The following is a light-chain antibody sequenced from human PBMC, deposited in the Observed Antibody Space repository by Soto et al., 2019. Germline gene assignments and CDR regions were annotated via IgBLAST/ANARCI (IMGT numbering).Light chain of an antibody. CDR1: QGIDNY. V-gene: IGKV1-27*01. CDR2: AAS. Sequence: DIQMTQSPSSLSASVGDRVTITCRASQGIDNYLAWYQQRPGKVPRLLIYAASTLQSGVPSRFSDRGSGTDFTLTISSLQPEDVATYYCQKYDRAPRTFGQGTKVEIK. J-gene: IGKJ1*01. CDR3: QKYDRAPRT.